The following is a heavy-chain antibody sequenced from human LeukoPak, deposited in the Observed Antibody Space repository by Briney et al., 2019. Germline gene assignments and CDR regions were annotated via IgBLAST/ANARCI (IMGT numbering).Heavy chain of an antibody. Sequence: ASVKVSCKASGGTFSSFGISWVRQAPGQGLEWMGGIISIFGTTNYAQKFQGRVTITADESTSTVYMELSSLRSEDTAVYYCARDLEIAAAGTSLRYYYYMDVWGKGTTVTISS. CDR1: GGTFSSFG. CDR2: IISIFGTT. V-gene: IGHV1-69*13. CDR3: ARDLEIAAAGTSLRYYYYMDV. D-gene: IGHD6-13*01. J-gene: IGHJ6*03.